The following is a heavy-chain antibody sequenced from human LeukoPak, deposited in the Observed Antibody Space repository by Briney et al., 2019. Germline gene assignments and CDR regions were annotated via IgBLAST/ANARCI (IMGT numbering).Heavy chain of an antibody. CDR1: GFTFDDYG. D-gene: IGHD3-22*01. CDR2: INWNGGST. J-gene: IGHJ4*02. Sequence: GGSLRLSCAASGFTFDDYGMSWVRQAPGKGLEWVSGINWNGGSTGYADSVKGRFTISRDNAKNSLYLQMNSLRAEDTAVYYCARETSITMIVVVITTAGYFDYWGQGTLVTVSS. V-gene: IGHV3-20*04. CDR3: ARETSITMIVVVITTAGYFDY.